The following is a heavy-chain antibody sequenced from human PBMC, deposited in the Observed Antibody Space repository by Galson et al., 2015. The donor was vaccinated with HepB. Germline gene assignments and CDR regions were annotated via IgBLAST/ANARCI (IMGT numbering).Heavy chain of an antibody. V-gene: IGHV3-23*01. J-gene: IGHJ4*02. CDR2: ISGSGGST. CDR1: GFTFSSYA. Sequence: SLRLSCAASGFTFSSYAMSWVRQAPGKGLEWVSAISGSGGSTYYADSVKGRFTISRDNSKNTLYLQMNSLRAEDTAVYYCAKRGGRSSGWYPPTIFDYWGQGALVTVSS. CDR3: AKRGGRSSGWYPPTIFDY. D-gene: IGHD6-19*01.